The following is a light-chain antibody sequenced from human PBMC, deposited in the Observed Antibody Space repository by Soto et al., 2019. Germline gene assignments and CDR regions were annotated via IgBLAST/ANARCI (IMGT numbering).Light chain of an antibody. V-gene: IGKV3-20*01. J-gene: IGKJ4*01. CDR3: QQYGTSPRLT. CDR1: QTVCRGC. CDR2: GVS. Sequence: LTQSPGTLSLSPGERATLSCRASQTVCRGCLAWYQQRPGQAPRLLIFGVSNRATGIPDRFSGSGSGTEFTLTISRLEPEDFALYYCQQYGTSPRLTFGGGTKVDIK.